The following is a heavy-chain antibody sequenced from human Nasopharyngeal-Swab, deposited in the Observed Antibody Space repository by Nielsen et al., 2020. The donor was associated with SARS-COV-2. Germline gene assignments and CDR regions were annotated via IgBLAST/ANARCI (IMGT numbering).Heavy chain of an antibody. D-gene: IGHD7-27*01. J-gene: IGHJ4*02. CDR2: ISYDGSNK. Sequence: WIRQPPGKGLEWVAVISYDGSNKYYADSVKGRFIISRDNSKNTLYLQMNSLRAEDTAVYYCASLRFRGFRELGDYWGQGTLVTVSS. CDR3: ASLRFRGFRELGDY. V-gene: IGHV3-30*03.